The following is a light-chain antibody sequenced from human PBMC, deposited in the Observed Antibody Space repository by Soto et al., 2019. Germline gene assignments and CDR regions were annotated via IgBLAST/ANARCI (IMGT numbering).Light chain of an antibody. V-gene: IGKV1-39*01. Sequence: DIQMTQSPSSLSASVGDRFTITFRASQSISSYLNWYQQKPGEAPKLLIYGASTLYGGVPSRFSGSGSGTDFALTITSLQAEDFAAYYCQQLNSYPRTFGQGTKVDIK. CDR1: QSISSY. CDR2: GAS. J-gene: IGKJ1*01. CDR3: QQLNSYPRT.